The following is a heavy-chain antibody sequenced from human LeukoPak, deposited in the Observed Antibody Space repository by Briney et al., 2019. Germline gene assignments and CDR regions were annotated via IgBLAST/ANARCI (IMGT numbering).Heavy chain of an antibody. V-gene: IGHV4-30-4*01. CDR1: GGSISSGDYY. D-gene: IGHD3-22*01. CDR3: ARPYYYDSRIDP. Sequence: PSETLSLTCTVSGGSISSGDYYWSWIRQPPGKGLEGIAYMYYNGSTYYNPSLKSRVTMSADTSKNQLSLKLSSVTAADTAVYYCARPYYYDSRIDPWGQGILVTVSS. J-gene: IGHJ5*02. CDR2: MYYNGST.